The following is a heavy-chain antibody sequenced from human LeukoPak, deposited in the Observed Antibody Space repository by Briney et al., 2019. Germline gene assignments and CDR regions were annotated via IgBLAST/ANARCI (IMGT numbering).Heavy chain of an antibody. J-gene: IGHJ5*02. Sequence: PGGSLRLSCAASGFTFSSYGMSWVRQAPGKGLEWVSAISGSGGSTYYADSVKGRFTISRDNSKNTLYLQMNSLRAEDTAVYYCAKDLKQWLSSPNWFDPWGQGTLVTVSS. D-gene: IGHD6-19*01. CDR3: AKDLKQWLSSPNWFDP. CDR1: GFTFSSYG. V-gene: IGHV3-23*01. CDR2: ISGSGGST.